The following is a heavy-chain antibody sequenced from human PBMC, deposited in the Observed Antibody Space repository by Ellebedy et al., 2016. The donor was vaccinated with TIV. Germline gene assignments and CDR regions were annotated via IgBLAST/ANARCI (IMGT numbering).Heavy chain of an antibody. D-gene: IGHD6-6*01. CDR2: INPNSGGT. CDR3: AAFPYISSSSAF. J-gene: IGHJ4*02. V-gene: IGHV1-2*02. CDR1: GYTFTGYY. Sequence: ASVKVSCKASGYTFTGYYMHWVRQAPGQGLEWMGWINPNSGGTNYAQEFQGRVTMTRDTSISTAYMELSRLRSDDTAVYYCAAFPYISSSSAFWGQGSLVTVSS.